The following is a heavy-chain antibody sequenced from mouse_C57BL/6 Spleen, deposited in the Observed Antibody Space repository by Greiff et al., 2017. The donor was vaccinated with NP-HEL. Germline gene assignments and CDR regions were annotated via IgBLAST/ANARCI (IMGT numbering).Heavy chain of an antibody. CDR3: TPYGYDVPFAY. CDR1: GFNIKDDY. V-gene: IGHV14-4*01. D-gene: IGHD2-2*01. CDR2: IDPENGDT. J-gene: IGHJ3*01. Sequence: EVKLMESGAELVRPGASVKLSCTASGFNIKDDYMHWVKQRPEQGLEWIGWIDPENGDTEYASKFQGKATITADTSSNTAYLQLSSLTSEDTAVYYCTPYGYDVPFAYWGQGTLVTVSA.